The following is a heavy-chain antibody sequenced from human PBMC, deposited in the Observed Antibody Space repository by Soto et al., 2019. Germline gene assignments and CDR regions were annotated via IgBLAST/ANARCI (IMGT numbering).Heavy chain of an antibody. D-gene: IGHD6-13*01. Sequence: KPSETLSLTCTVSGGSISSYYWSWIRQPPGKGLEWVGYIYYSGSTNYNPSLKSRVTISVDTSKNQFSLKLSPVTAADTAVYYCARSIPAAAGLNWFDPWGQGTLVTVSS. CDR2: IYYSGST. CDR3: ARSIPAAAGLNWFDP. V-gene: IGHV4-59*01. J-gene: IGHJ5*02. CDR1: GGSISSYY.